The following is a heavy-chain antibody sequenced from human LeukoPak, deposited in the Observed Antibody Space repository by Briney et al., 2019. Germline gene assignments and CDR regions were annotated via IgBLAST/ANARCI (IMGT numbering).Heavy chain of an antibody. D-gene: IGHD5-24*01. CDR1: GFTFTRHS. CDR2: ISSSSSHI. V-gene: IGHV3-48*01. CDR3: ARHRAGYNWVDY. Sequence: GGSLRLSCVGSGFTFTRHSMNWVRQAPGKGLEWISYISSSSSHIYYSDSVKGRFIISRDNAKNSVYLQMNSLRAGDTAVYFCARHRAGYNWVDYWGQGTLVSVSS. J-gene: IGHJ4*02.